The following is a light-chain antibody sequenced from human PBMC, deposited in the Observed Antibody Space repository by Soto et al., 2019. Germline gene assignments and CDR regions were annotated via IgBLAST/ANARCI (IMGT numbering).Light chain of an antibody. J-gene: IGLJ3*02. CDR1: SGDVGGDYNY. Sequence: QSVLTQPPSASGSPGQSVTITCTGTSGDVGGDYNYVSWYQRHPGKAPKLIIYQVSKRPSGVPDRFSGSKSGHTASLTVSGLQAEDEADYYCSSFAGRYNLVLGGGTKLTVL. CDR3: SSFAGRYNLV. CDR2: QVS. V-gene: IGLV2-8*01.